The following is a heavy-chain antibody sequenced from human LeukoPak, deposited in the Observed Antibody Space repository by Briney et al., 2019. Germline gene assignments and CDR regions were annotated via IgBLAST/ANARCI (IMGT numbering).Heavy chain of an antibody. V-gene: IGHV1-18*01. CDR3: ARDLVRGRRKWENNGMDV. CDR2: IIAYNGNT. Sequence: ASVKVSCKASGYTFTNYGIRWVRQAPGQRLEWMGYIIAYNGNTNYAQNFQGRVTMTTDTSTSTAYMELRSLRSDDTAVYYCARDLVRGRRKWENNGMDVWGQGTRVTVSS. J-gene: IGHJ6*02. CDR1: GYTFTNYG. D-gene: IGHD1-26*01.